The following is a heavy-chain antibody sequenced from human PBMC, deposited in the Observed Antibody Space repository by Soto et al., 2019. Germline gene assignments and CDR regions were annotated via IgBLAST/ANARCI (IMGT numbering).Heavy chain of an antibody. V-gene: IGHV3-23*01. Sequence: WGSLRLYCATCGFTFSSYAMNWVRQAPGKGLEWVSAITPSGDSTYYADSVKGRFPISRDNYRNTLYLQMNSLRAEDTGVYYCAKSGSHSYFDSWGQGTLVTVSS. CDR2: ITPSGDST. CDR1: GFTFSSYA. D-gene: IGHD1-26*01. J-gene: IGHJ4*02. CDR3: AKSGSHSYFDS.